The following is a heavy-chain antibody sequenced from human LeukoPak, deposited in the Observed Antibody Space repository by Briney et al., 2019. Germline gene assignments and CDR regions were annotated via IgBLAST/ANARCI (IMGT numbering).Heavy chain of an antibody. D-gene: IGHD3-22*01. CDR2: INPSSGST. J-gene: IGHJ4*02. V-gene: IGHV1-46*01. CDR1: GYTFTSYY. CDR3: ATEIYYNSSS. Sequence: ASVKVSCTASGYTFTSYYMHWVRQAPGQGLEWMGIINPSSGSTSNAQKFQGRVTMTRDMFTSTVYMEMSSLRSDDTALYYCATEIYYNSSSWGQGTLVTVSS.